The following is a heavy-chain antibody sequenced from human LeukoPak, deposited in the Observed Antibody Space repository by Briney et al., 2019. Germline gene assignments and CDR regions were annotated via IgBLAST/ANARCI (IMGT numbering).Heavy chain of an antibody. D-gene: IGHD2-15*01. V-gene: IGHV1-18*01. J-gene: IGHJ4*02. CDR3: ARVWDTPRGYFDY. Sequence: ASVTVSCKSSVYTFTIYGISWVRHAHGQGLEWMGWISAYNGNTNYAQKLQSRVTMTTDTSTSTAYMELRSLRSDDTAVYYCARVWDTPRGYFDYWGQGTLVTVSS. CDR2: ISAYNGNT. CDR1: VYTFTIYG.